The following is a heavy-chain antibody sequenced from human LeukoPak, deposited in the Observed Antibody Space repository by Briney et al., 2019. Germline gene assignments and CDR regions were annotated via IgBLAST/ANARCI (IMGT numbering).Heavy chain of an antibody. D-gene: IGHD3-22*01. V-gene: IGHV3-33*06. J-gene: IGHJ4*02. CDR3: AKGDSSGYYYVLNYFDY. CDR2: IWYDGSNK. CDR1: GFTFSSYG. Sequence: PGGSLRLSCAASGFTFSSYGMHWVRQAPGKGLEWVAVIWYDGSNKYYADSVKGRFTISRDNSKNTLYLQMNSLRAEDTAVYYCAKGDSSGYYYVLNYFDYWGQGTLVTVSS.